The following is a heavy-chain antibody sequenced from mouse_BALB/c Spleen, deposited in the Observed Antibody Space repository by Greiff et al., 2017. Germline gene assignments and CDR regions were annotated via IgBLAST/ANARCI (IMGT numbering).Heavy chain of an antibody. CDR2: ISSGGST. CDR1: GFTFSSYA. CDR3: ARAPSYYYGSSYFDY. J-gene: IGHJ2*01. D-gene: IGHD1-1*01. Sequence: EVKLMESGGGLVKPGGSLKLSCAASGFTFSSYAMSWVRQTPEKRLEWVASISSGGSTYYPDSVKGRFTISRDNARNILYLQMSSLRSEDTAMYYCARAPSYYYGSSYFDYWGQGTTLTVSS. V-gene: IGHV5-6-5*01.